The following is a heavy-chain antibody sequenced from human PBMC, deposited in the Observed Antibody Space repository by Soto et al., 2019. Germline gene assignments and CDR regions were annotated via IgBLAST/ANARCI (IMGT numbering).Heavy chain of an antibody. V-gene: IGHV4-59*01. CDR3: ARGGNTNWGFFRTFDY. CDR2: IYYTGST. D-gene: IGHD7-27*01. CDR1: GGSISSYY. Sequence: KPSETLSLTCTVSGGSISSYYWSWIRQPPGKGLEWIGYIYYTGSTKYNPSLKSRVTISVDTSKNQFSLKLSSVTAADTAVYYCARGGNTNWGFFRTFDYWGQGTLVTVSS. J-gene: IGHJ4*02.